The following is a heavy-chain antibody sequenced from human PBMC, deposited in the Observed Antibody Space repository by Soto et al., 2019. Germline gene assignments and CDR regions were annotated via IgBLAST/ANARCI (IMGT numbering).Heavy chain of an antibody. D-gene: IGHD3-22*01. Sequence: QVQLVQSGAEVKKPGASVKVSCKASGYTFTSYDINWVRQATGQGLEWMGWLNPNSGNTGYAQKFQGRVTMTRDTDXXTAYMELSSLRSEDTAVYYCARGKYGSSDYYYAGYWGQGTLVTVSS. V-gene: IGHV1-8*01. CDR1: GYTFTSYD. CDR3: ARGKYGSSDYYYAGY. CDR2: LNPNSGNT. J-gene: IGHJ4*02.